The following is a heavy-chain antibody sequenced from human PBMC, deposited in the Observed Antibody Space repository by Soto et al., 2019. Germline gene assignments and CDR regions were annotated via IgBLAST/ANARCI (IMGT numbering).Heavy chain of an antibody. CDR1: GGSVSSGSYY. D-gene: IGHD4-17*01. CDR2: IYYSGST. J-gene: IGHJ5*02. CDR3: AREVDYGENWFDP. Sequence: QVQLQESGPGLVKPSETLSLTCTVSGGSVSSGSYYWSWIRQPPGKGLEWIRYIYYSGSTKYNPSLKRRVTISVDTSKNQFSLKLSSVTAADTAVYYCAREVDYGENWFDPWGQGTLVTVSS. V-gene: IGHV4-61*01.